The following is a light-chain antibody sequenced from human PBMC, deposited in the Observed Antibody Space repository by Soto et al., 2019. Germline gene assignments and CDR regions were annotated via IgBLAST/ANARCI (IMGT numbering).Light chain of an antibody. CDR3: QQRSNWPIT. CDR1: QSISSS. V-gene: IGKV3-11*01. J-gene: IGKJ5*01. Sequence: EIVLTQSPATLSWCPVGIATLSFMASQSISSSLAWYQQKPGQAPRLLISGASNRATGIPARFSGSGSGTDFTLTISSLEPEDFAVYYCQQRSNWPITFGQGTRLEI. CDR2: GAS.